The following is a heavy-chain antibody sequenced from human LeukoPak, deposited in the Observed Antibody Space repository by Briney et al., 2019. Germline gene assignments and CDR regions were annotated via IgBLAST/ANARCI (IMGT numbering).Heavy chain of an antibody. CDR2: IDAGNGRT. J-gene: IGHJ4*02. D-gene: IGHD4-23*01. CDR3: ERGMWSTTVAAYYLDY. V-gene: IGHV1-3*03. CDR1: GYDFTKYA. Sequence: ASVKVSCKASGYDFTKYAVQWVRQAPGQRLEWMGWIDAGNGRTKYSQDFQGRVTITRDTSARIAYMELSSLTSDDMSVYYCERGMWSTTVAAYYLDYWGQGTLVTVSS.